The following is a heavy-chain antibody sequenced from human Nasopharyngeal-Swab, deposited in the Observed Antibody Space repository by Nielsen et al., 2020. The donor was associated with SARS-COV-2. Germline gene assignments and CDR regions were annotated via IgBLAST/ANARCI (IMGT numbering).Heavy chain of an antibody. J-gene: IGHJ3*01. V-gene: IGHV3-30*04. Sequence: GESLKISCAASGFTFSAYAMHWVRQVPGEGLEWVAVISFDGRNQYYADAVKGRFTISRDNSKNTLYLQMDSLRAEDMAVFYCARVYSASYLGAFDVWGQGTTVTVSS. CDR2: ISFDGRNQ. D-gene: IGHD1-26*01. CDR3: ARVYSASYLGAFDV. CDR1: GFTFSAYA.